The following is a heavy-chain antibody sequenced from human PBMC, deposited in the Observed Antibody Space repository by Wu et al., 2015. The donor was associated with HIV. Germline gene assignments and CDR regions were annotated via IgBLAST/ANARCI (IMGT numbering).Heavy chain of an antibody. CDR3: AKNHYVLLVNSSGYYYLSAFDI. D-gene: IGHD3-22*01. V-gene: IGHV1-69*12. Sequence: QVQLVQSGAEVKKPGSSVKVSCKASGGTFSSYAISWVRQAPGQGLEWMGGIIPIFGTANYAQKFQGRVTITADESTSTAYMELSSLRSEDTAVYYCAKNHYVLLVNSSGYYYLSAFDIWGQGTMVTVSS. CDR1: GGTFSSYA. J-gene: IGHJ3*02. CDR2: IIPIFGTA.